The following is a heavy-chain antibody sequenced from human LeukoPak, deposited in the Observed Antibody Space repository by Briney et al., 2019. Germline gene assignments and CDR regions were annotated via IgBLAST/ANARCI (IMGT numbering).Heavy chain of an antibody. CDR3: ARFDFDFWSGRLFDP. CDR2: ISAYNGDT. Sequence: ASVKVCCKASGYTFINYVITWVGQAPGQGLEWVGWISAYNGDTNYAQKLQGRVTMTTDTSTSTAYMELRSLRSDDTALYYCARFDFDFWSGRLFDPWGQGTLVTVSS. D-gene: IGHD3-3*01. CDR1: GYTFINYV. J-gene: IGHJ5*02. V-gene: IGHV1-18*01.